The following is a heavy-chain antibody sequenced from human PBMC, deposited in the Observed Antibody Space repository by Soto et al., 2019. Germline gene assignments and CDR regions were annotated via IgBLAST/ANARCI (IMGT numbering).Heavy chain of an antibody. D-gene: IGHD5-12*01. CDR2: FDPEDGET. CDR3: ATDPQYTFYSGYGFTPGY. CDR1: GYTLTELS. J-gene: IGHJ4*02. Sequence: ASVKVSCKVSGYTLTELSMHWVRQAPGKGLEWMGGFDPEDGETIYAQKFQGRVTMTEDTSTDTAYMELSSLRSEDTAVYYCATDPQYTFYSGYGFTPGYWGQGTLVTVSS. V-gene: IGHV1-24*01.